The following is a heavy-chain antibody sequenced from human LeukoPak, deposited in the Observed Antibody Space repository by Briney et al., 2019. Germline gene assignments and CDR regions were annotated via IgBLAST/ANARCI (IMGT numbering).Heavy chain of an antibody. J-gene: IGHJ5*02. Sequence: ASVKVSCKASGCTFTSYGISWVRQAPGQGLEWMGWISAYNDNTNYAQKLQGRVTMTRDTSTSTAYMELRSLRSDDTAVYYCARAHIVVVPAARSNWFDPWGQGTLVTVSS. CDR1: GCTFTSYG. CDR2: ISAYNDNT. V-gene: IGHV1-18*01. CDR3: ARAHIVVVPAARSNWFDP. D-gene: IGHD2-2*01.